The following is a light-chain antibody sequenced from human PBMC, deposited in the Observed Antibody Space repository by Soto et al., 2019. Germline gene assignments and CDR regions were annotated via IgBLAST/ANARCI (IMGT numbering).Light chain of an antibody. V-gene: IGKV3-15*01. CDR3: QQFHNWPRT. CDR2: GAS. CDR1: QSINNN. J-gene: IGKJ1*01. Sequence: EIVMTQAPATLSVSPGERATLSCRASQSINNNLAWYQQKPGQAPRLLIYGASTRATGVPARFSGSGSGTEFTLTISSLQSEDFAVYYCQQFHNWPRTFGQGTKV.